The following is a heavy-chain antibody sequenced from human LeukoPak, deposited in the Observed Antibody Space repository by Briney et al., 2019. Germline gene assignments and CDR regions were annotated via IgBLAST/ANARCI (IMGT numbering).Heavy chain of an antibody. CDR3: AKDLWGYGDDAFDI. CDR2: ISGSGGST. V-gene: IGHV3-23*01. D-gene: IGHD4-17*01. CDR1: GFTFSSYV. Sequence: HPGGSLRLSCAASGFTFSSYVMSWVRQAPGKGLEWVSTISGSGGSTYYADSVKGRFTIPRDNSNNTLYLQMNSLRAEDTAVYYCAKDLWGYGDDAFDIWGQGTMVTVSS. J-gene: IGHJ3*02.